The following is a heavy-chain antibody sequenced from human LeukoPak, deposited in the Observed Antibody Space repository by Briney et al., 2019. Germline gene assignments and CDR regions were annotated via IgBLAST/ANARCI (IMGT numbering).Heavy chain of an antibody. V-gene: IGHV5-51*01. D-gene: IGHD5-24*01. Sequence: WIRQHPGKGLEWMGILYPGDSDSRYSPSFQGQVTISADRSISTAYLHWSSLKVSDTAMYYCARASRDGYNQNFDYWGQGTLVTVSS. J-gene: IGHJ4*02. CDR3: ARASRDGYNQNFDY. CDR2: LYPGDSDS.